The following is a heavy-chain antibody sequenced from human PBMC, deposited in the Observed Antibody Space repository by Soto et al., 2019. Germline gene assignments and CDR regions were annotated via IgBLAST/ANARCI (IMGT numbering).Heavy chain of an antibody. D-gene: IGHD6-13*01. V-gene: IGHV4-34*01. Sequence: SETLSLTCAVYGGSFSGYYWSWIRQPPGKGLEWIGEINHSGSTNYNPSLKSRVTISVDTSKNQFSLKLSSVTAADTAVYYCARGEEWYSSSWYYYYGMDVWGQGTTVTVSS. CDR3: ARGEEWYSSSWYYYYGMDV. J-gene: IGHJ6*02. CDR2: INHSGST. CDR1: GGSFSGYY.